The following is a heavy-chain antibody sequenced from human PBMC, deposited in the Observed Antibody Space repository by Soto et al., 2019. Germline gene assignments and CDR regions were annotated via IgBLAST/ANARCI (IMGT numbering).Heavy chain of an antibody. D-gene: IGHD2-2*02. CDR2: INAGNGNT. V-gene: IGHV1-3*01. CDR1: GYTFTSYA. Sequence: ASVKVSFKASGYTFTSYAMHWVRQSPGQRLEWMGWINAGNGNTKYSQKFQGRVTITRDTSASTAYMELSSLRSGDTAVYYCAGDVLVKVVPAAIPRDPYYYYYGMDVWGQGTTVTVSS. CDR3: AGDVLVKVVPAAIPRDPYYYYYGMDV. J-gene: IGHJ6*02.